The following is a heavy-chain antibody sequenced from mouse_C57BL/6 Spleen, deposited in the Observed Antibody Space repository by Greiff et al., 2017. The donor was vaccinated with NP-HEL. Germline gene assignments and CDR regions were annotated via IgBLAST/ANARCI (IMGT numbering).Heavy chain of an antibody. J-gene: IGHJ3*01. CDR3: TPYDYAGFAY. CDR2: IDPETGGT. CDR1: GYTFTDYE. Sequence: QVQLQQSGAELVRPGASVTLSCKASGYTFTDYEMHWVKQTPVHGLEWIGAIDPETGGTAYNQKFKGKAILTADKSSSTAYMELRSLTSEDSAVYYCTPYDYAGFAYWGQGTLVTVSA. V-gene: IGHV1-15*01. D-gene: IGHD2-4*01.